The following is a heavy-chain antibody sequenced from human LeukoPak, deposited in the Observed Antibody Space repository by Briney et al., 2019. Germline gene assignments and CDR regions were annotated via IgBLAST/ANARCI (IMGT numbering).Heavy chain of an antibody. D-gene: IGHD3-9*01. CDR2: IKQDGSEK. V-gene: IGHV3-7*01. CDR3: ARVLRYFDWLDAVDY. J-gene: IGHJ4*02. CDR1: GFTFSSYW. Sequence: GGSLRLSCAASGFTFSSYWMSWVRQAPGKGLEWVANIKQDGSEKYYVDSVKGRFTISRDNAKNSLYLQMNSLRAEDTAVYYCARVLRYFDWLDAVDYWGQGTLVTVSS.